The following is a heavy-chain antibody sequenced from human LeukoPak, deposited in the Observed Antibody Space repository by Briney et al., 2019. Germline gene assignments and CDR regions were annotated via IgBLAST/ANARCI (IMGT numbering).Heavy chain of an antibody. V-gene: IGHV3-48*03. D-gene: IGHD3-10*02. CDR1: GFTFSSYE. CDR2: ISSSGSTI. Sequence: GGSLRLSCAASGFTFSSYEMNWVRQAPGKGLEWVSYISSSGSTIYYADSVKGRFTISTDNAKNSLYLQMNSLRAEDTAVYYCAELGITMIGGVWGKGTTVTISS. J-gene: IGHJ6*04. CDR3: AELGITMIGGV.